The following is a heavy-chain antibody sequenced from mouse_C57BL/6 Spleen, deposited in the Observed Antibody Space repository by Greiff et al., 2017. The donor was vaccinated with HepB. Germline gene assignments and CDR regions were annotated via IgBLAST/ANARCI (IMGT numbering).Heavy chain of an antibody. CDR1: GYTFTDYN. Sequence: VQLKESGPELVKPGASVKMSCKASGYTFTDYNMHWVKQSHGKSLEWIGYINPNNGGTSYNQKFKGKATLTVNKSSSTAYMELRSLTSEDSAVYYCARELRSFDYWGQGTTLTVSS. V-gene: IGHV1-22*01. D-gene: IGHD3-2*02. J-gene: IGHJ2*01. CDR3: ARELRSFDY. CDR2: INPNNGGT.